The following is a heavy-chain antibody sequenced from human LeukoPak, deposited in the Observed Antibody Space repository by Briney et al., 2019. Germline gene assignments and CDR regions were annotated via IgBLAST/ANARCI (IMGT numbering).Heavy chain of an antibody. CDR3: AKVKSSHQNYYDSSGHDAFDI. D-gene: IGHD3-22*01. J-gene: IGHJ3*02. CDR2: ISGRGGST. V-gene: IGHV3-23*01. Sequence: PGGSLRLSCAASGFTFSSYAMSWVRQPPGKGLEWVSTISGRGGSTYYADSVKGRFTISRDNSKNTLYLQMNSLRAEDSAVYYCAKVKSSHQNYYDSSGHDAFDIWGQGTTVTVSS. CDR1: GFTFSSYA.